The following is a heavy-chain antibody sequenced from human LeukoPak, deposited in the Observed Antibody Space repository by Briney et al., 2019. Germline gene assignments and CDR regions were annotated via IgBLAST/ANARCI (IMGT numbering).Heavy chain of an antibody. V-gene: IGHV3-9*03. CDR1: GFTFDDYA. Sequence: PGRSLRLSCAASGFTFDDYAMHWVRQAPGKGLEWVSGISWNSGSIGYADSGKGRFTISRDNAKNSLYLQMSSLIAEDMALYYCAKDISSSPRYIDVWGKGTTVTVSS. J-gene: IGHJ6*03. CDR2: ISWNSGSI. D-gene: IGHD6-13*01. CDR3: AKDISSSPRYIDV.